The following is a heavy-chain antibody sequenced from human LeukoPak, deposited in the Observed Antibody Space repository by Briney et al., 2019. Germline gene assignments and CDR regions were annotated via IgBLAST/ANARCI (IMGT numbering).Heavy chain of an antibody. V-gene: IGHV6-1*01. CDR2: TYYRSKWYN. D-gene: IGHD3-10*01. Sequence: SQTLSLTCAISGDSVSSNSAAWNWIRQSPSRGLEWLGRTYYRSKWYNDYAVSVKSRITNNPDTSKNQFSLQLNSVTPEDTAVYYCARDSMVRGVISNWFDPWGQGTLVTVSS. CDR3: ARDSMVRGVISNWFDP. CDR1: GDSVSSNSAA. J-gene: IGHJ5*02.